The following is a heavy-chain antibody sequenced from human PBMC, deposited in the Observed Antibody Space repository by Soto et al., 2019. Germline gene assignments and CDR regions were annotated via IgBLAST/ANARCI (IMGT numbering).Heavy chain of an antibody. CDR2: AYHSGST. CDR3: ARSPPSSYYGGSGTFDY. V-gene: IGHV4-4*02. D-gene: IGHD3-10*01. CDR1: GGFTSTDNW. J-gene: IGHJ4*02. Sequence: SETLSLTCAVSGGFTSTDNWWSWVRQPPGKGLEWIGDAYHSGSTEYNPSLKSRVSISVDKSKNQISLKLTSATAADTAVYYCARSPPSSYYGGSGTFDYWGQGTLVTVSS.